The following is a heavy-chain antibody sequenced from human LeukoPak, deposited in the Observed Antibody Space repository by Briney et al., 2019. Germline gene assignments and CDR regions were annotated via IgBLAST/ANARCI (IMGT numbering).Heavy chain of an antibody. CDR1: GSSISGYY. CDR2: IYYSGST. J-gene: IGHJ3*02. CDR3: ARDPPTGRGTMVRGVKRAFDI. V-gene: IGHV4-39*07. D-gene: IGHD3-10*01. Sequence: SETLSLTCTVSGSSISGYYWNWIRQPPGKGLEWIGSIYYSGSTYYNPSLKSRVTISVDTSKNQFSLKLSSVTAADTAVYYCARDPPTGRGTMVRGVKRAFDIWGQGTMVTVSS.